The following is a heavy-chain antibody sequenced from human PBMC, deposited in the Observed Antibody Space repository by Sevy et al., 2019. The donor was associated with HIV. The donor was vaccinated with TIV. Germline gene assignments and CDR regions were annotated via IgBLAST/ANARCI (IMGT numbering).Heavy chain of an antibody. J-gene: IGHJ5*02. CDR3: ARDGDGITMVRGVIINWFDP. CDR1: GFTFSSYS. D-gene: IGHD3-10*01. V-gene: IGHV3-21*01. Sequence: GGSLRLSCVASGFTFSSYSMNWVRQAPGKGLEWVSSISSSSSYIYYADSVKGRFTISRDNAKNSLYLQMNSLRAEDTAVYYCARDGDGITMVRGVIINWFDPWGQGTLVTVSS. CDR2: ISSSSSYI.